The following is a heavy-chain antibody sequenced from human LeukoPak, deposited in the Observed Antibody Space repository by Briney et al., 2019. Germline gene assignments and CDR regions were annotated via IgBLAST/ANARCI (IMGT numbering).Heavy chain of an antibody. Sequence: AETLSLTCTVSGGSISSHYWSWIRQPPGKGLEWIGYIYYSGNTNYNPSLKSRVTISVDTSKNQFSLKLSSVTAAETAMYYCGRFPRFPGFGASYRAEYWGQGTRVTVSS. D-gene: IGHD3-10*01. J-gene: IGHJ4*02. CDR3: GRFPRFPGFGASYRAEY. CDR1: GGSISSHY. V-gene: IGHV4-59*11. CDR2: IYYSGNT.